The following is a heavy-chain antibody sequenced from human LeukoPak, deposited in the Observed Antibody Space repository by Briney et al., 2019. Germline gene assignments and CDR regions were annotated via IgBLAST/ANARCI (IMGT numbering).Heavy chain of an antibody. CDR1: GYTFTSYY. D-gene: IGHD1-20*01. CDR2: INPTSGRT. CDR3: ARTGITGTLFDP. J-gene: IGHJ5*02. Sequence: ASVKVSCKASGYTFTSYYFHWVRQAPGQGLEWMGIINPTSGRTTYAQKFQGRVTMTRDTSTSTVYMELSSLTSEDTAVYYCARTGITGTLFDPWGQGTLVTVSS. V-gene: IGHV1-46*01.